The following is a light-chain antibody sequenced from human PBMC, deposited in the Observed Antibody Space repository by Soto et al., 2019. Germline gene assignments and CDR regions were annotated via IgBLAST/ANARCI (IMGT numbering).Light chain of an antibody. J-gene: IGKJ4*01. V-gene: IGKV1-39*01. Sequence: DIQMTQSPSSLSASVGARVTITCRASQSISSYLNWYKQKPGKAPKIMSYAASSLQSGVPSRFSGSGSGTDFTLTISSLKPEDFETYYCQQSYSTPLTFGGGTKVDI. CDR1: QSISSY. CDR3: QQSYSTPLT. CDR2: AAS.